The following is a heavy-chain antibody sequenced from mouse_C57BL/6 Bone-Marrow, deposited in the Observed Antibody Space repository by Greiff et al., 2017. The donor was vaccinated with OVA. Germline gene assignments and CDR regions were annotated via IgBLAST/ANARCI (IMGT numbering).Heavy chain of an antibody. Sequence: EVKVVESGGDLVKPGGSLKLSCAASGFTFSSYGMSWVRQTPDKRLEWVATISSGGSYTYYPDSVKGRFTISRDNAKNTLYLQMSSLKSEDTAMYYCARHGPTGTDGYFDYWGKGTTLTVSS. D-gene: IGHD4-1*02. J-gene: IGHJ2*01. CDR2: ISSGGSYT. CDR1: GFTFSSYG. V-gene: IGHV5-6*01. CDR3: ARHGPTGTDGYFDY.